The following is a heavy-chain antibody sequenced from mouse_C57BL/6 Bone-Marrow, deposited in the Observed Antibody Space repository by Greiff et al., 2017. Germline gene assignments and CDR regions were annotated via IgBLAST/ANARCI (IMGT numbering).Heavy chain of an antibody. D-gene: IGHD1-1*01. CDR2: IDPSDSET. Sequence: QVQLQQPGAELVRPGSSVKLSCKASGYTFTSYWLHWVKQRPIQGLEWIGNIDPSDSETHYNQKFKDKATLTVDKSSSTAYMQLSSLTSEDSAVYYCARGPLITTVDWGQGTLVTVSA. CDR1: GYTFTSYW. CDR3: ARGPLITTVD. V-gene: IGHV1-52*01. J-gene: IGHJ3*01.